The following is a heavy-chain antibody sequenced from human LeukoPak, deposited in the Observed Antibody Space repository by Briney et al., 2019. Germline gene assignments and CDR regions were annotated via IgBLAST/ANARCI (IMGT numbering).Heavy chain of an antibody. Sequence: GGSLGLSCAASGFTFSDHYMHWVRQAPGKGLEWVGRTRKKANNYTTEYAASVKGRFTISRDDSKNSLYLQMNSLKTEDTAVYYCASFPTESYGAYWGQGTLVTVSS. CDR3: ASFPTESYGAY. J-gene: IGHJ4*02. V-gene: IGHV3-72*01. CDR2: TRKKANNYTT. D-gene: IGHD1-26*01. CDR1: GFTFSDHY.